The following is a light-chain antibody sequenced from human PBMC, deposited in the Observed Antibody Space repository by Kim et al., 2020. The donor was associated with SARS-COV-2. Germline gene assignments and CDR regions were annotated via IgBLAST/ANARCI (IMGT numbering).Light chain of an antibody. CDR1: SGHSSYA. CDR3: QTLGTGI. Sequence: LGASVKLTCTLSSGHSSYAIAWHQQQPEKGPRYLMKLNSDGSHSKGDGIPDRFSGSSSGAERYLTISSLQSEDEADYYCQTLGTGIFGGGTQLTVL. CDR2: LNSDGSH. V-gene: IGLV4-69*01. J-gene: IGLJ2*01.